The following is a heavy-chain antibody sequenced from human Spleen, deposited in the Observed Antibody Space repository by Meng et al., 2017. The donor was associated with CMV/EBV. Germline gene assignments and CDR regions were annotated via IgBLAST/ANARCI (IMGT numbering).Heavy chain of an antibody. J-gene: IGHJ4*02. CDR2: IYYSGST. V-gene: IGHV4-39*01. D-gene: IGHD3-16*01. CDR3: ARRYDDFPIGGEFDY. CDR1: GGSISSSSYY. Sequence: SETLSLTCTVSGGSISSSSYYWGWIRQPPGKGLEWIGSIYYSGSTNYNPSLKSRVTISVDTSKNQFSLKLSSVTAADTAVYYCARRYDDFPIGGEFDYWGQGTLVTVSS.